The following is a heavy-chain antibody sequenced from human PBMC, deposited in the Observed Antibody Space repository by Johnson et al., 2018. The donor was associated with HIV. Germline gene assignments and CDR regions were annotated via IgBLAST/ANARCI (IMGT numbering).Heavy chain of an antibody. V-gene: IGHV3-23*04. CDR1: GFNFSDYY. Sequence: MQLVESGGGLVKPGRSLRLSCAASGFNFSDYYMSWVRQAPGKGLEWVSTISGSGGSTYYADSVKGRFTISRDNSKNTLYLQMNSRRAEDTAVYYCAKDWDDSYGPDALDIWGQETMVTVSS. CDR3: AKDWDDSYGPDALDI. D-gene: IGHD5-18*01. J-gene: IGHJ3*02. CDR2: ISGSGGST.